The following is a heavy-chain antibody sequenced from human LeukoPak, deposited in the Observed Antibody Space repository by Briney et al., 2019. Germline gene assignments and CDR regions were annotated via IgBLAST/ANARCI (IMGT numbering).Heavy chain of an antibody. J-gene: IGHJ6*03. CDR3: ARQPQEPYCFVPCYYYYYMDV. CDR2: IYYSGST. V-gene: IGHV4-39*01. D-gene: IGHD1-26*01. Sequence: SETLSLTCTVSGGSISSSSYYWGWIRQPPGKGLEWIGSIYYSGSTYYNPSLKSRVTISVDTSKNQFSLKLSSVTAADTAVYYCARQPQEPYCFVPCYYYYYMDVWGKGTTVTVSS. CDR1: GGSISSSSYY.